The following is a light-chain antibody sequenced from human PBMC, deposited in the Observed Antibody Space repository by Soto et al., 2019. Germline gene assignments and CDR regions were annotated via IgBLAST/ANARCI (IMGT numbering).Light chain of an antibody. CDR1: TSNIGHNY. J-gene: IGLJ3*02. Sequence: QSVLTQPPSVSAAPGQTVTISCSGGTSNIGHNYVSWYQQLPGTAPTLLIYGNDKRPSGIPDRFSGSKSGTSATLAITGLQTGDEADYYCATWGTKLSAVFGGGTKLTVL. CDR3: ATWGTKLSAV. CDR2: GND. V-gene: IGLV1-51*01.